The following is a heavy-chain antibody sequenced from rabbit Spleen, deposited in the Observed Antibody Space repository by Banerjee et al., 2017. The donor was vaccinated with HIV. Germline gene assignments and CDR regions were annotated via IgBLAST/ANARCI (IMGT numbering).Heavy chain of an antibody. CDR3: ARGDSGSLWGVGL. D-gene: IGHD4-1*01. CDR2: IYTGSGAT. CDR1: GFSFSSSYW. Sequence: EESGGDLVKPDGSLTLTCTASGFSFSSSYWIFWVRQAPGKGLEWIASIYTGSGATYYASWAKGRFTISRTSSTTVTLQMTSLTAADTAIYFCARGDSGSLWGVGLWGPGTLVTVS. J-gene: IGHJ4*01. V-gene: IGHV1S45*01.